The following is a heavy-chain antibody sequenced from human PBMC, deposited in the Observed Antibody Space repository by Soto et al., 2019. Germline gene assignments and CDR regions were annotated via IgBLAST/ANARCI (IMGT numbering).Heavy chain of an antibody. CDR3: ARAVLPATDPFDY. D-gene: IGHD2-2*01. J-gene: IGHJ4*02. Sequence: QVQLQESGPRLVKPSETLSLTCIVSGGSISNYYWSWIRQPPGKGLEWIGYIYYSGSTNYNPSLPGRVTLSVDTSKNKFSLKLSSVTAADTAVYYCARAVLPATDPFDYWGQGTLVTVSS. CDR2: IYYSGST. V-gene: IGHV4-59*01. CDR1: GGSISNYY.